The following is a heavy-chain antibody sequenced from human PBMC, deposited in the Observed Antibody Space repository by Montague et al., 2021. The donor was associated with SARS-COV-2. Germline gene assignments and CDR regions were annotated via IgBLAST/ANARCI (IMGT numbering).Heavy chain of an antibody. CDR2: ISYDGSNK. V-gene: IGHV3-30*04. D-gene: IGHD1-26*01. CDR3: ARGYSGSYYGAFDI. CDR1: GFTFSSYA. J-gene: IGHJ3*02. Sequence: SLRLSCAASGFTFSSYAMHWVRQAPGKGLEWVAVISYDGSNKYYADSLKGRFTISRNNSKNTLYLQMNSLRAEDTAVYYCARGYSGSYYGAFDIWGQGTMVTVSS.